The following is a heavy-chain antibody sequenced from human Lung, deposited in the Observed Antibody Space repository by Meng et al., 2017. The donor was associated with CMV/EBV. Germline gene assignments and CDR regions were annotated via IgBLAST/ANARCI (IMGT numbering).Heavy chain of an antibody. J-gene: IGHJ5*02. CDR3: ARVIRYFDWLFNWFDP. Sequence: QVQLQQWGAGLLKPSETLSPTCAVYGGSFSGYYWSWIRQPPGKGLEWIGEINHSGSTNYNPSLKSRVTISVDTSKNQFSLKLSSVTAADTAVYYCARVIRYFDWLFNWFDPWGQGTLGNVSS. CDR1: GGSFSGYY. V-gene: IGHV4-34*01. CDR2: INHSGST. D-gene: IGHD3-9*01.